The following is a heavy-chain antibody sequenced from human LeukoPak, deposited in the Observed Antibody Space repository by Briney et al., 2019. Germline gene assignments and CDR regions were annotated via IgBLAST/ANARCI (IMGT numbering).Heavy chain of an antibody. Sequence: ASVKVSCKASGYTFTGYYIHWVRQAPGQGLEWMGIINPSGGSTTYAQKFQVRVTMTRDTSTSTVYMELSSLRSEDTAVYYCARGDSRYLHYYGMDVWGQGTTVTVSS. V-gene: IGHV1-46*01. D-gene: IGHD6-13*01. J-gene: IGHJ6*02. CDR3: ARGDSRYLHYYGMDV. CDR1: GYTFTGYY. CDR2: INPSGGST.